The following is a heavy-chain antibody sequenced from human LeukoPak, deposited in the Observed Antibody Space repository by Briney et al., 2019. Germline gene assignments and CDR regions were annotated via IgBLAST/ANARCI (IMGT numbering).Heavy chain of an antibody. CDR3: ARRTFRYLGDGYNDY. CDR2: INHSGST. V-gene: IGHV4-34*01. CDR1: GGSFSGYY. Sequence: SSETLSLTCAVYGGSFSGYYWSWIRQPPGKGLEWIGEINHSGSTNYNPSLKSRVTISVDTSKNQFSLQLSSVTAADTAVYYCARRTFRYLGDGYNDYWGQGTLVTVSS. J-gene: IGHJ4*02. D-gene: IGHD5-24*01.